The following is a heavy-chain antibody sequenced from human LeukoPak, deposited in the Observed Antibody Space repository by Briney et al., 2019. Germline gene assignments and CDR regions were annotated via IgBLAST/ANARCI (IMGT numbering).Heavy chain of an antibody. D-gene: IGHD2-21*02. J-gene: IGHJ4*02. CDR1: GFTFSSYS. Sequence: GGSLRLSCTASGFTFSSYSLNWVRQAPGKGLEWVSSVSTGSNYIYYADSVKGRFTISRDNDKNSLYLQMNSLRAEDTAVYYCARLGVYCGGDCSSSLDYWGQGTLVTVSS. CDR3: ARLGVYCGGDCSSSLDY. CDR2: VSTGSNYI. V-gene: IGHV3-21*01.